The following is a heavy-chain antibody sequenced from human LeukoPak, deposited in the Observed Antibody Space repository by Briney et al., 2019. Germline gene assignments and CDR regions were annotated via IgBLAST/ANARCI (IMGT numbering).Heavy chain of an antibody. D-gene: IGHD1-26*01. J-gene: IGHJ4*02. V-gene: IGHV4-4*07. CDR2: LYISGST. Sequence: SETLSLTCTVSGASISSYYYNWIRQTAGRGLEWIGRLYISGSTDYNPSLKSRVTISVDTSKNQFSLKLSSVTAADTAVYYCARRRAGGDFDYWGQGTLVTVSS. CDR3: ARRRAGGDFDY. CDR1: GASISSYY.